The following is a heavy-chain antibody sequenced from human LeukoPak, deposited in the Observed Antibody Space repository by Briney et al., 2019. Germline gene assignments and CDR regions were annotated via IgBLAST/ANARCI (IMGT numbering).Heavy chain of an antibody. Sequence: SETLSLTCAVYGGSFTTYYWSWIRQPPGKGLEWIGEINHSGSTNYNPSLKSRVTISVDTSKNQFSLKLSSVTAADTAVYYCAREVVRGVIPLYYYYYMDVWGKGTTVTVSS. CDR1: GGSFTTYY. CDR3: AREVVRGVIPLYYYYYMDV. CDR2: INHSGST. J-gene: IGHJ6*03. D-gene: IGHD3-10*01. V-gene: IGHV4-34*01.